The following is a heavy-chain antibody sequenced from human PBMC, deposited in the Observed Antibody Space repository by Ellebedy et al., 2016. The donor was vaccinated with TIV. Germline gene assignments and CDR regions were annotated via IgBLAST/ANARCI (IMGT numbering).Heavy chain of an antibody. D-gene: IGHD1-26*01. CDR3: ARGGGPATVKYYYYMDV. V-gene: IGHV3-30*04. CDR2: ISYDGYTK. CDR1: GFTFSSYA. J-gene: IGHJ6*03. Sequence: GESLKISCAASGFTFSSYAMHWVRQAPGQGLDWVAVISYDGYTKYYADSVKGRFTISRDNSQNTLYLQMNSLRADDTAVYYCARGGGPATVKYYYYMDVWGKGTTVTVSS.